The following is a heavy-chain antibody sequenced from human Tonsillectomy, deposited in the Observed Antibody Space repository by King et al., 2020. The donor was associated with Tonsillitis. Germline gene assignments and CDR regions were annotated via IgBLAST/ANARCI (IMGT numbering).Heavy chain of an antibody. CDR2: IKSKTDGGTT. CDR1: GFTFSNAW. Sequence: EVQLVESGGGLVKPGGSLRLSCGASGFTFSNAWMSWVRQAPGKGLEWVGRIKSKTDGGTTDYAAAVKGRFTISRDDSKSTLYLQMNSLKTEDTAVYYCTTDDPIRSFDWVPNSASFDYWGQGTLVTVSS. V-gene: IGHV3-15*01. D-gene: IGHD3-9*01. J-gene: IGHJ4*02. CDR3: TTDDPIRSFDWVPNSASFDY.